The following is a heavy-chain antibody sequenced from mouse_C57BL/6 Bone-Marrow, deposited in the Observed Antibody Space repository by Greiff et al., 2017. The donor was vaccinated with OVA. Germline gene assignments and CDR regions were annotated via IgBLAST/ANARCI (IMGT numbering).Heavy chain of an antibody. CDR1: GYTFTSYG. CDR3: ALRSKSFYYYAMDY. Sequence: QVQLKESGAELARPGASVKLSCKASGYTFTSYGISWVKQRTGQGLEWIGEIYPRSGNTYYNEKFKGKATLTADKSSSTAYMELRSLTSEDSAVYFCALRSKSFYYYAMDYWGQGTSVTVSS. V-gene: IGHV1-81*01. D-gene: IGHD1-1*01. CDR2: IYPRSGNT. J-gene: IGHJ4*01.